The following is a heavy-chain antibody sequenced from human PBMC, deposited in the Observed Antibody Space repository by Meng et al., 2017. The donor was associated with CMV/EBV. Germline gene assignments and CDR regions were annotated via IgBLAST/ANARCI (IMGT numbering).Heavy chain of an antibody. V-gene: IGHV3-48*04. CDR1: GFTFSSYS. Sequence: GGSLSLSCATSGFTFSSYSMNWVRQAPGKGLEWVSYISSSSSTIYYADSVKGRFTISRDNAKNSLYLQMNSLRAEDTAVYYCARDDYDFWSGYYYGYYYYYGMDVWGQGTTVTVSS. J-gene: IGHJ6*02. CDR2: ISSSSSTI. CDR3: ARDDYDFWSGYYYGYYYYYGMDV. D-gene: IGHD3-3*01.